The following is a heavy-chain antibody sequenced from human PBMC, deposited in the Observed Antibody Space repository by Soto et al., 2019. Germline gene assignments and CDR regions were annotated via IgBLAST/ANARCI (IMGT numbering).Heavy chain of an antibody. J-gene: IGHJ4*02. CDR3: TTGIAPAGTNY. Sequence: GGSLRLSCAASGFTFSNAWMSWVRQAPGKGLEWVGRIKSKTVSGKTDYAAPVKGNFTISKDDSKNRLYLQMNSLKTEETAVYYCTTGIAPAGTNYWGQGTLVTVSS. CDR1: GFTFSNAW. V-gene: IGHV3-15*01. CDR2: IKSKTVSGKT. D-gene: IGHD6-13*01.